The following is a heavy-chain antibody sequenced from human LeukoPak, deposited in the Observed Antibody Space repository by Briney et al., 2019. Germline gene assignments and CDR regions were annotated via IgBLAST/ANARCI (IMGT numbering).Heavy chain of an antibody. J-gene: IGHJ4*02. CDR2: IIPIFGTA. CDR3: ARDLAEYYDSSGYA. Sequence: GASVKVSCKASGGTFSSYAISRVRQAPGQGLEWMGGIIPIFGTANYAQKFQGRVTITADESTSTAYMELSSLRSEDTAVYYCARDLAEYYDSSGYAWGQGTLVTVSS. V-gene: IGHV1-69*13. D-gene: IGHD3-22*01. CDR1: GGTFSSYA.